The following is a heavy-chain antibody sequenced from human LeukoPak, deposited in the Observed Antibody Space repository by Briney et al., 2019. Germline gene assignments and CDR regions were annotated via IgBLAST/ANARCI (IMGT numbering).Heavy chain of an antibody. Sequence: SETLSLTCTVSGGSISSYYWSWIRQPPGKGLEWIGYIYCSGSTNYNPSLKSRVTISVDTSKNQFSLKLSSVTAADTAAYYCARATYYYDSSGYYYVPFDYWGQGTLVTVSS. CDR1: GGSISSYY. D-gene: IGHD3-22*01. CDR3: ARATYYYDSSGYYYVPFDY. CDR2: IYCSGST. V-gene: IGHV4-59*01. J-gene: IGHJ4*02.